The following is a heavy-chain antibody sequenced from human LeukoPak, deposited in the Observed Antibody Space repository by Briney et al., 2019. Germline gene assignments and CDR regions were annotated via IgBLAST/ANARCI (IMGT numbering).Heavy chain of an antibody. V-gene: IGHV3-53*01. D-gene: IGHD5-18*01. CDR2: IYSGGST. Sequence: GGSLRLSCAASGFTVSSNYMSWVRQAPGKGLEWVSVIYSGGSTHYADSVKGRFTISRDNSKNTLYLQMNSLRAEDTAVYYCASIRGYSYGFGAFDIWGQGTMVTVSS. J-gene: IGHJ3*02. CDR3: ASIRGYSYGFGAFDI. CDR1: GFTVSSNY.